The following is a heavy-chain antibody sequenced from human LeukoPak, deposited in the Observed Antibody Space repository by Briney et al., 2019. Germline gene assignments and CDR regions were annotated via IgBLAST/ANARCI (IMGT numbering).Heavy chain of an antibody. CDR1: GGSFSGYY. V-gene: IGHV4-34*01. D-gene: IGHD3-10*01. CDR3: AREIMVRGVITYYFDY. Sequence: SETLSLTCAVYGGSFSGYYWSWIRQPPGKGLEWIGEINHSGSTNYNPSLKSRVTISVDTSKNQFSLKLSSVTAADTAVYYCAREIMVRGVITYYFDYWGQGTLVTVSS. J-gene: IGHJ4*02. CDR2: INHSGST.